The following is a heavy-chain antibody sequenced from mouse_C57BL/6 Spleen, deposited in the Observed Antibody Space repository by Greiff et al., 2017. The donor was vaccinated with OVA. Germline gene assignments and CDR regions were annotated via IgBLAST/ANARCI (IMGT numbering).Heavy chain of an antibody. CDR2: ISSGGDYI. CDR3: TRDGGYYYAMDY. CDR1: GFTFSSYA. J-gene: IGHJ4*01. D-gene: IGHD2-3*01. Sequence: DVHLVESGEGLVKPGGSLKLSCAASGFTFSSYAMSWVRQTPETRLEWVAYISSGGDYIYYADTVKGRFTISRDNARNTLYLQMSSLKSEDTAMYYCTRDGGYYYAMDYWGQGTSVTVSS. V-gene: IGHV5-9-1*02.